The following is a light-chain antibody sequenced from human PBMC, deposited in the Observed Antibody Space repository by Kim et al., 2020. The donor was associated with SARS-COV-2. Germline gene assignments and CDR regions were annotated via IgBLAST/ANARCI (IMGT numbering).Light chain of an antibody. Sequence: APGKQAQITCAGNNIGSKTGHWYQQRPGQAPVLFIYDDSDRPSGIPERISGSNSGNTATLTISRVEAGDEADYYCQVWDSASDHRVFGGGTRLTVL. CDR3: QVWDSASDHRV. CDR1: NIGSKT. CDR2: DDS. V-gene: IGLV3-21*03. J-gene: IGLJ3*02.